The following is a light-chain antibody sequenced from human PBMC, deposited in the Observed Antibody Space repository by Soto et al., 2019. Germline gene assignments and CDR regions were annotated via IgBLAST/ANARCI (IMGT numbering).Light chain of an antibody. CDR1: ETVGSN. CDR3: QQYKNWPPLT. Sequence: EIVMTQSPATLSVSPGERATLSCRASETVGSNLAWYQQKPGQAPRLLIYGASTRATGIPARFSGSGSGTEFTLTISSRQSEDFSVYYCQQYKNWPPLTFGGGTKVEIK. J-gene: IGKJ4*01. V-gene: IGKV3-15*01. CDR2: GAS.